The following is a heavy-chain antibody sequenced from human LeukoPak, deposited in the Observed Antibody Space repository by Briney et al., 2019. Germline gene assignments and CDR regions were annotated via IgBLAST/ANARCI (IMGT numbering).Heavy chain of an antibody. D-gene: IGHD6-6*01. J-gene: IGHJ6*03. CDR3: ARWSGSVTARNYYYYMDV. Sequence: GGSLRLSCAASGFTFSSYWMSWVRQAPGKGLEWAANIKQDGSEKYYVDSVKGRFTISRDNAKNSLYLQMNSLRAEDTAVYYCARWSGSVTARNYYYYMDVWGEGTTVTVSS. V-gene: IGHV3-7*01. CDR2: IKQDGSEK. CDR1: GFTFSSYW.